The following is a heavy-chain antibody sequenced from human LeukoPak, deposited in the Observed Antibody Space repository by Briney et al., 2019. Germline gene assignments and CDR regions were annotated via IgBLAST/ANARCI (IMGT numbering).Heavy chain of an antibody. CDR3: ASATTSIAVAGTDY. CDR2: ISSSSYI. J-gene: IGHJ4*02. Sequence: GGSLRLSCAASGFTVSSNYMSWVRQAPGKGLEWVSSISSSSYIYYADSVKGRFTISRDNAKNSLYLQMNSLRAEDTAVYYCASATTSIAVAGTDYWGQGTLVTVSS. V-gene: IGHV3-69-1*01. CDR1: GFTVSSNY. D-gene: IGHD6-19*01.